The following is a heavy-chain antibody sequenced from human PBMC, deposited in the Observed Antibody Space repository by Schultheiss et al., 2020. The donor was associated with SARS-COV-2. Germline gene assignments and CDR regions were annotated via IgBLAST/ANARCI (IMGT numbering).Heavy chain of an antibody. D-gene: IGHD1/OR15-1a*01. CDR2: IYPGDSDT. Sequence: GESLKISCKGSGYSFTSYWIGWVRQMPGKGLEWMGIIYPGDSDTRYSPSFQGQVTISAYKSISTAYLQWSSLKASDTAMYYCARHRFLKNISYYYMDVWGKGTTVTVSS. CDR3: ARHRFLKNISYYYMDV. CDR1: GYSFTSYW. V-gene: IGHV5-51*01. J-gene: IGHJ6*03.